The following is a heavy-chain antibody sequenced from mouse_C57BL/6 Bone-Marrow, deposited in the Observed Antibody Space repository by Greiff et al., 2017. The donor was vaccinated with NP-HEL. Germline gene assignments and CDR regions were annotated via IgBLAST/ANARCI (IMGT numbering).Heavy chain of an antibody. CDR2: IWRGGST. Sequence: QVQLQQSGPGLVQPSQSLSITCTVSGFSLTSYGVHWVRQSPGKGLEWLGVIWRGGSTDYNAAFMSRLSITKDNSKSQVFFKMNSLQADDNAIIYLGKNSQLKPYFDYWGQGTTLTVSS. V-gene: IGHV2-5*01. CDR3: GKNSQLKPYFDY. D-gene: IGHD3-1*01. CDR1: GFSLTSYG. J-gene: IGHJ2*01.